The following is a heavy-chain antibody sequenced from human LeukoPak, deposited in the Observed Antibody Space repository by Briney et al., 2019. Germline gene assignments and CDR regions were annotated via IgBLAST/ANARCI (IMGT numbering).Heavy chain of an antibody. V-gene: IGHV1-2*02. CDR3: AREGQWLGPDY. CDR2: INPNSGGT. CDR1: GYTFTGYY. Sequence: ASVKVSCKASGYTFTGYYMHWVRQAPGQGLERMGWINPNSGGTNYAHKFQGRVTMTRDTSISTAYMELSRLRSDDTAVYYCAREGQWLGPDYWGQGNLVTVSP. J-gene: IGHJ4*02. D-gene: IGHD6-19*01.